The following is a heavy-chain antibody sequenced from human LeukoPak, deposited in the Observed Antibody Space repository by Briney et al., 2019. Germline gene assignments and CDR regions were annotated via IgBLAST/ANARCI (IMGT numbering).Heavy chain of an antibody. D-gene: IGHD3-3*01. CDR1: GYTFTSYY. V-gene: IGHV1-46*01. CDR2: INPSGGST. CDR3: ARGLNVQNYDFWSGYSPLSLFDY. J-gene: IGHJ4*02. Sequence: ASVKVSCKASGYTFTSYYMHWVRQAPGQGLEWMGIINPSGGSTSYAQKFQGRVTMTRNTSISTAYMELSSLRSEDTAVYYCARGLNVQNYDFWSGYSPLSLFDYWGQGTLVTVSS.